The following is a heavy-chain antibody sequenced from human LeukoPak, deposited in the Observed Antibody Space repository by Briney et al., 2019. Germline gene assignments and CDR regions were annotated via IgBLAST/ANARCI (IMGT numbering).Heavy chain of an antibody. CDR1: GFTFSTYA. Sequence: GGSLRLSCAASGFTFSTYAMSWVRQAPGKGLEWVSGISGSGGSTYYADSVKGRFTISRDNSKNTLYLQMNSLRAEDTAVYYCAKDPTTYYDTSGYGRYNWFSTCGQGTLVTVSS. CDR2: ISGSGGST. D-gene: IGHD3-22*01. V-gene: IGHV3-23*01. CDR3: AKDPTTYYDTSGYGRYNWFST. J-gene: IGHJ5*02.